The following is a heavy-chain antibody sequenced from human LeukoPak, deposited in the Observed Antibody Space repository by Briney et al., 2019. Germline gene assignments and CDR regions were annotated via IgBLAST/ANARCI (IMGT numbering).Heavy chain of an antibody. V-gene: IGHV3-21*01. J-gene: IGHJ5*02. D-gene: IGHD3-3*01. CDR3: ARDVGPYYDFWSGYSGWFDP. Sequence: GGSLRLSCAASGFTFSSYSMNWVRQAPGKGLEWVSSISSSSSYIYYADSVKGRFTISRDNSKNTLYLQMNSLRAEDTAVYYCARDVGPYYDFWSGYSGWFDPWGQGTLVTVSS. CDR1: GFTFSSYS. CDR2: ISSSSSYI.